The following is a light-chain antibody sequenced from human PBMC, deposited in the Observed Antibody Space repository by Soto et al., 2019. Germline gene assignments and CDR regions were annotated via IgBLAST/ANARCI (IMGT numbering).Light chain of an antibody. Sequence: DIQMTQSPSTLSASAGDRVTITCRASQSISTWLAWYQQKPGKAPKLLIYKASSLQSGVPSRFSGSGSGTEFTLTISSLQPDDFATYYCQQSNSYPWTFGQGTKVAIK. V-gene: IGKV1-5*03. CDR3: QQSNSYPWT. CDR1: QSISTW. J-gene: IGKJ1*01. CDR2: KAS.